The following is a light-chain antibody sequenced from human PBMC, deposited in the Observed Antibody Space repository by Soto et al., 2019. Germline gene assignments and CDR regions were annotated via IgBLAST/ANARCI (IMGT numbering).Light chain of an antibody. J-gene: IGLJ2*01. Sequence: LTQPHSVSESPGKTVTISCTRSSGSIASHYVQWYQQRPGSAPTTMIYEGNQRPSGVPDRFSGSIDSSSNSASLTISGLKTEDEADYYCQSYDSNNQGVFGGGTKLTVL. CDR3: QSYDSNNQGV. CDR1: SGSIASHY. CDR2: EGN. V-gene: IGLV6-57*04.